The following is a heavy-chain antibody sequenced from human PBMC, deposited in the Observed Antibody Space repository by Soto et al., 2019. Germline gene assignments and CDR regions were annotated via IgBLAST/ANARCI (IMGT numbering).Heavy chain of an antibody. D-gene: IGHD1-1*01. CDR2: MSHTGGN. Sequence: QVQLQQWGAGLLKPSETLSLTCAVYGGFVSSGSYYWSWIRQPPGKGLEWIGEMSHTGGNHFNASVKSPVTRSVDTSKNQFYLKMSSVTAAATDLYYCARVERGTATTVVDAFDIWGPGTMVTVSS. CDR1: GGFVSSGSYY. V-gene: IGHV4-34*01. J-gene: IGHJ3*02. CDR3: ARVERGTATTVVDAFDI.